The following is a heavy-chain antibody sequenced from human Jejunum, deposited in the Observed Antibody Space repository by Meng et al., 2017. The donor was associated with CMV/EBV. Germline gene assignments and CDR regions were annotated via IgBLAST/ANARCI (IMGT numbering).Heavy chain of an antibody. CDR3: ASGTPGRSYCDY. D-gene: IGHD2-15*01. CDR1: GYTFGSYG. CDR2: FVNYVDT. J-gene: IGHJ4*02. V-gene: IGHV1-18*01. Sequence: QVHPLQAGSEVKKPGASGRVSFKASGYTFGSYGICWVRQAPGQGLEWMGWFVNYVDTYPAPKFQGRVTMTTDTHTNTAFMELRSLTSDDTAVYYCASGTPGRSYCDYWGQGTLVTVSS.